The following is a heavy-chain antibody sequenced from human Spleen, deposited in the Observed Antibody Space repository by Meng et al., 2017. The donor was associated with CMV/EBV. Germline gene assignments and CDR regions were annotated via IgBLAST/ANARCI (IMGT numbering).Heavy chain of an antibody. CDR1: GFTFDDYG. J-gene: IGHJ6*02. D-gene: IGHD1/OR15-1a*01. CDR3: ARDLRATWNNFPSVMDV. CDR2: IKWNGGST. V-gene: IGHV3-20*04. Sequence: GESLKISCAASGFTFDDYGMSWVRQAPGKGLEWVSGIKWNGGSTGYAASVTGRFTISRDNSKNTLYLQMNSLRAEDTAVYYCARDLRATWNNFPSVMDVWGQGTTVTVSS.